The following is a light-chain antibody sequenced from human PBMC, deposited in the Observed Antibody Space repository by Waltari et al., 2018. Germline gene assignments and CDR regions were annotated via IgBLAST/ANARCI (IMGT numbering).Light chain of an antibody. J-gene: IGKJ4*01. CDR3: QECYSSVFT. CDR1: QRISNY. V-gene: IGKV1-39*01. CDR2: GAS. Sequence: DTQMTQSPSSLSASVGDRVTITCRASQRISNYLNWYQQKPGKAPKLVIYGASSLESGVPSRFSGSGSVPDFTLTITSLQPEDSATYYCQECYSSVFTFGGGTKVEIK.